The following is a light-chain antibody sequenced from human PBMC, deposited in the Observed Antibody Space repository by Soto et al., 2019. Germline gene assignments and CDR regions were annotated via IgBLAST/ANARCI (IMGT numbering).Light chain of an antibody. V-gene: IGKV3-11*01. J-gene: IGKJ1*01. CDR1: QSVSSY. Sequence: EIVLMQSPATLSLSPGERATLSCRASQSVSSYLAWYQQKPGQAPRLLIYDASNRATGIPARFSGSGSETDFTLTISSLEPEDFAVFYCQQRSVWPWTFGQGTKVDIK. CDR3: QQRSVWPWT. CDR2: DAS.